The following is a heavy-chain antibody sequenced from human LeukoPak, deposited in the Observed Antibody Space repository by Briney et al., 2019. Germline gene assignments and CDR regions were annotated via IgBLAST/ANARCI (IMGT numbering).Heavy chain of an antibody. V-gene: IGHV4-39*07. CDR1: GDSISSGFYY. CDR2: INHSGST. CDR3: ARGRGTS. D-gene: IGHD2-15*01. Sequence: SQTLSLTCTVSGDSISSGFYYWSWIRQPPGKGLEWIGEINHSGSTNYNPSLKSRVTISVDTSKNQFSLKLSSVTAADTAVYYCARGRGTSWGQGTLVTVSS. J-gene: IGHJ4*02.